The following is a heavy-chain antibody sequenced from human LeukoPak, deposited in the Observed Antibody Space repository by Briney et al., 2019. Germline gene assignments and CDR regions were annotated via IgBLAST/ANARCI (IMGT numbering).Heavy chain of an antibody. CDR3: AKDGADPYHFDY. D-gene: IGHD2-2*01. CDR2: ISGSGGST. CDR1: GFTFSSYA. Sequence: GGSLRLSCAASGFTFSSYAMSWVRQAPGKGLEWVSAISGSGGSTYYAGSVKGRFTISRDNSKNTLYLQMNSLRAEDTAVYYCAKDGADPYHFDYWGQGTLVTVSS. V-gene: IGHV3-23*01. J-gene: IGHJ4*02.